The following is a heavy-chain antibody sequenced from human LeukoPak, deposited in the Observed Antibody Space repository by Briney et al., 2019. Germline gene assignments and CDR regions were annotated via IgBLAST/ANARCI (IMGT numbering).Heavy chain of an antibody. CDR3: ARVYYSSSYDYWYFDP. Sequence: ASVKVPCKASGGTFSSYAISWVRQAPGQGLEWMGGIIPIFGTANYAQKFQGRVTITADKSTSTAYMELSSLRSEDTAVYYCARVYYSSSYDYWYFDPWGRGTLVTVSS. V-gene: IGHV1-69*06. D-gene: IGHD6-13*01. CDR2: IIPIFGTA. J-gene: IGHJ2*01. CDR1: GGTFSSYA.